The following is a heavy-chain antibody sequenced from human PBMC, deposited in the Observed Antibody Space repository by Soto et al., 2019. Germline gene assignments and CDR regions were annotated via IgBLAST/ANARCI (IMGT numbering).Heavy chain of an antibody. V-gene: IGHV4-34*01. Sequence: PSETLSLTCAVYGGSFSGYYWSWIRQPPGKGLEWIGEINHSGSTNYNPSLKSRVTISVDTSKNQFSLKLSSVTAADTAVYYCARGLTYFRGSWFDPWGQGTLVTVSS. D-gene: IGHD1-26*01. CDR1: GGSFSGYY. CDR3: ARGLTYFRGSWFDP. J-gene: IGHJ5*02. CDR2: INHSGST.